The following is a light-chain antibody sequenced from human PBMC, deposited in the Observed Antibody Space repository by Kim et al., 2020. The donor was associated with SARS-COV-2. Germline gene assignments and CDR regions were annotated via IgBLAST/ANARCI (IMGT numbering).Light chain of an antibody. J-gene: IGLJ1*01. V-gene: IGLV3-21*04. CDR3: QVWDGVSDQYV. CDR1: NLGSKS. Sequence: APGKPATITCGGTNLGSKSVHWYQQKPGQAPVVVISHDDDRPSGIPERFSGSNSGNTATLTISRVEAGDEADYYCQVWDGVSDQYVFGTGTKVTVL. CDR2: HDD.